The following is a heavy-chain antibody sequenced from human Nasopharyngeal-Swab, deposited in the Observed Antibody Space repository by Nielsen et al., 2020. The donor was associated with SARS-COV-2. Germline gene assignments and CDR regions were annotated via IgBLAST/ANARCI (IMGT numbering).Heavy chain of an antibody. CDR3: GRPRSNRSHDAFDI. D-gene: IGHD1-14*01. CDR2: IFPGDSDT. CDR1: GYSFTSHW. Sequence: GESLKTHCQGSGYSFTSHWIARVRQMPGKGLEWMWIIFPGDSDTRYSPYFQGQVTISADKSINTAYLQWNSLKASVTAMFYCGRPRSNRSHDAFDIWGQGTMVTVSS. V-gene: IGHV5-51*01. J-gene: IGHJ3*02.